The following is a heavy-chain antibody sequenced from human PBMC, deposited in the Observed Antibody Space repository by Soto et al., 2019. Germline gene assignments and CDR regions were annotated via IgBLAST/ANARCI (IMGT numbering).Heavy chain of an antibody. Sequence: SETLSLTCIVSGGSVSGYYWSWIRQVPGKGLEWLGYIYYAGNTLYNPSVQSRVTISADTSKNQFFLKLSSVTAADTAVYYCTRHAVIPKWQYGMDVWGQGTRVTASS. CDR1: GGSVSGYY. V-gene: IGHV4-59*02. D-gene: IGHD3-16*02. J-gene: IGHJ6*02. CDR2: IYYAGNT. CDR3: TRHAVIPKWQYGMDV.